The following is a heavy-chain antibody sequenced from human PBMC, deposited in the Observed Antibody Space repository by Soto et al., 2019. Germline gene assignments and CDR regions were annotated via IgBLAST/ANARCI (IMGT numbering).Heavy chain of an antibody. Sequence: GLEWMGWISAYNGNTNYAQKRQGIVTMTTNTSTSTAYMELRSLRSDDTAVYYCARQAVAGTTPFDYWGQGTLVTVSS. CDR3: ARQAVAGTTPFDY. J-gene: IGHJ4*02. CDR2: ISAYNGNT. D-gene: IGHD6-19*01. V-gene: IGHV1-18*01.